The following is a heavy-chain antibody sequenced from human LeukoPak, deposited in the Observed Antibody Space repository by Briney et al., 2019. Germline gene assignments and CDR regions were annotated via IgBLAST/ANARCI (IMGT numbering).Heavy chain of an antibody. CDR1: GYTFTGYY. D-gene: IGHD3-22*01. CDR3: ARATPFGYYYDPITFDY. CDR2: INPNSGGT. V-gene: IGHV1-2*02. J-gene: IGHJ4*02. Sequence: ASVKVSCKASGYTFTGYYMHWVRQAPGQGLEWMGWINPNSGGTNYAQKFQGRVTMTRDTSISTAYMELSRLRSDDTAVYYCARATPFGYYYDPITFDYWGQGTLVTVSS.